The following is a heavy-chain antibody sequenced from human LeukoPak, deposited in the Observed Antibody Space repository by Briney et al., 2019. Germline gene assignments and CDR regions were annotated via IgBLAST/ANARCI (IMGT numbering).Heavy chain of an antibody. CDR3: AKVGLYDVVRGVISAFDP. CDR1: GFTFSSYA. Sequence: PGGSLRLSCAASGFTFSSYAMSWVRQAPGKGLEWVSAISGSGGSTYYADSVKGRFTISRDNSKNTLYLQVNSLRAEDTAVYYCAKVGLYDVVRGVISAFDPWGQGTLVTVSS. CDR2: ISGSGGST. D-gene: IGHD3-10*01. J-gene: IGHJ5*02. V-gene: IGHV3-23*01.